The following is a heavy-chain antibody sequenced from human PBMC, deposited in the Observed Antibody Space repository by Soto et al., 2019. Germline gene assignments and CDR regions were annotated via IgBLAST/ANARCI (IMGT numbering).Heavy chain of an antibody. V-gene: IGHV3-33*06. CDR2: IWYDGSNK. J-gene: IGHJ6*02. D-gene: IGHD1-1*01. Sequence: PRLSCAASGFTFSSYGMHWVRQAPGKGLEWVAVIWYDGSNKYYADSVKGRFTISRDNSKNTVYLQMNSLRVEDRAVYYCAKRMYNDMRSGMDVWGQGPTFTVSS. CDR3: AKRMYNDMRSGMDV. CDR1: GFTFSSYG.